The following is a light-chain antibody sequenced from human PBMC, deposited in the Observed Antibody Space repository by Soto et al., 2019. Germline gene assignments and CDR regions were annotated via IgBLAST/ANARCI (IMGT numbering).Light chain of an antibody. Sequence: QSVLTQPPSASGSPGQSVTISCTGTSSDVGGYNFVSWYQQHPGKAPKFMIYEVSKRPSGVPDRFSGSKAGNTASLTVSRLQADDEADYYCSSYAGGIKWVFGGGTKVTVL. V-gene: IGLV2-8*01. J-gene: IGLJ3*02. CDR3: SSYAGGIKWV. CDR2: EVS. CDR1: SSDVGGYNF.